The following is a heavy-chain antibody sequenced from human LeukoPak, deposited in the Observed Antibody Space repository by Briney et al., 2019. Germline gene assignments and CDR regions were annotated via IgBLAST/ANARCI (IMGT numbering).Heavy chain of an antibody. Sequence: SETLSLTCTVSGGSVNSDNYYWGWIRQPPGKGLEWIGTIYYSGFTYYNPSLNSRVTISVDTSQNQFSLKLSSVTAADAAIYYCASHVTGTMWTDFWGQGTLVTVSS. CDR3: ASHVTGTMWTDF. D-gene: IGHD1-7*01. V-gene: IGHV4-39*01. J-gene: IGHJ4*02. CDR1: GGSVNSDNYY. CDR2: IYYSGFT.